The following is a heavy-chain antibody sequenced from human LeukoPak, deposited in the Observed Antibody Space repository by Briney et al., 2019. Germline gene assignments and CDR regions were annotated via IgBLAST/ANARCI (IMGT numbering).Heavy chain of an antibody. V-gene: IGHV4-34*01. Sequence: SETLSLTCAVYGGSFSGYYWSWIRQPPGKGLEWIGEINHSGSTNYNPSLKSRVTISVDTSKNQFSLKLSSVTAADTAVYYCARGPDNTYYYYMDVWGKGTTVTVSS. CDR2: INHSGST. CDR3: ARGPDNTYYYYMDV. J-gene: IGHJ6*03. CDR1: GGSFSGYY. D-gene: IGHD2/OR15-2a*01.